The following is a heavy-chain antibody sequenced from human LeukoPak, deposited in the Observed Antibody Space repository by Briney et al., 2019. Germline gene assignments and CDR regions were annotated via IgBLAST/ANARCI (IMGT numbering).Heavy chain of an antibody. V-gene: IGHV3-30*18. J-gene: IGHJ4*02. CDR2: ISYDGSNK. Sequence: GRSLRLSCAASGLTFSSYGMHWVRQAPGKGLEWVAVISYDGSNKYYADSVKGRFTISRDNSKNTLYLQMNSLRAEDTAVYYCAKDRVGLGSGSKENYFDYWGQGTLVTVSS. D-gene: IGHD3-10*01. CDR1: GLTFSSYG. CDR3: AKDRVGLGSGSKENYFDY.